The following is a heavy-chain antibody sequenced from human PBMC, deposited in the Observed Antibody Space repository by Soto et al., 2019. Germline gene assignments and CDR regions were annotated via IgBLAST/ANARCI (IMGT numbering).Heavy chain of an antibody. V-gene: IGHV3-11*01. Sequence: GGSLRLSCAASGFTFSDYYMSWIRQAPGKGLEWVSYISSSGSTIYYADSVKGRFTISRDNAKNSLYLQMNSLRAEDTAVYYCASDCHDSSGYRSECVDPWGQGTLVTVSS. D-gene: IGHD3-22*01. J-gene: IGHJ5*02. CDR1: GFTFSDYY. CDR2: ISSSGSTI. CDR3: ASDCHDSSGYRSECVDP.